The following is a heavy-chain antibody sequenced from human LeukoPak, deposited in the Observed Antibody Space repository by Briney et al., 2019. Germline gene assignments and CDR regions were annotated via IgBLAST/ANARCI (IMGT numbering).Heavy chain of an antibody. V-gene: IGHV3-48*01. CDR1: GFTFSAYW. CDR3: ARGVDN. J-gene: IGHJ4*02. Sequence: GGSLRLSCAASGFTFSAYWMTWVRQAPGKGLEWVSYISSSSSSIYYADSVKGRFTMSRDNAKNSLYLQMNSLRVEDTAVYYCARGVDNWGQGTLVTVSS. CDR2: ISSSSSSI.